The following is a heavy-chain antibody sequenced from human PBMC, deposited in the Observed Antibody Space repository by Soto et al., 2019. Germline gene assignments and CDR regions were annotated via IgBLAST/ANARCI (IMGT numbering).Heavy chain of an antibody. V-gene: IGHV1-18*01. CDR2: ISAYNGNT. J-gene: IGHJ5*02. CDR3: ARGVGGIVVVVAATRDNWFDP. CDR1: GYTFTSYG. Sequence: GASVKVSCKASGYTFTSYGISWVRQAPGQGLEWMGWISAYNGNTNYAQKLQGRVTMTTDTSTSTAYMELRSLRSDDTAVYYCARGVGGIVVVVAATRDNWFDPWGQGTLVTVSS. D-gene: IGHD2-15*01.